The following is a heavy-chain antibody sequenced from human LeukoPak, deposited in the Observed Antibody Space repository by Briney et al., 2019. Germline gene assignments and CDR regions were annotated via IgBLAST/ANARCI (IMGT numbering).Heavy chain of an antibody. J-gene: IGHJ3*02. V-gene: IGHV1-2*02. CDR1: GGTFSSYA. CDR3: VGDAFDI. CDR2: INPNSGGT. Sequence: ASVKVSCKASGGTFSSYAINWVRQAPGQGLEWMGWINPNSGGTNYAQKFQGRVTMTRDTSISTAYMELSRLRSDDTAVYYCVGDAFDIWGQGTMVTVSS.